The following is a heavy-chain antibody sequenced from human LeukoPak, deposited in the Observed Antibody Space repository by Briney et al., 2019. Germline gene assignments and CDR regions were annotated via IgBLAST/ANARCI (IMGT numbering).Heavy chain of an antibody. D-gene: IGHD4-17*01. CDR1: GLTFSSNY. CDR2: IYRGGPR. CDR3: ARDSYVDSEAVRWFDP. Sequence: GGSLRLSCAASGLTFSSNYMSWVRQAPGKGLEWVSGIYRGGPRSYADSVKGRFTISRDISKNTLYLQMNSLRAEDTAVYYCARDSYVDSEAVRWFDPWGQGTLVTVSS. J-gene: IGHJ5*02. V-gene: IGHV3-66*01.